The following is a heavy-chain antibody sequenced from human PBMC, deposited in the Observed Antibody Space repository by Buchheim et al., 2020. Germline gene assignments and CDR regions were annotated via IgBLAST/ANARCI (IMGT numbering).Heavy chain of an antibody. V-gene: IGHV1-46*01. D-gene: IGHD2-15*01. CDR1: GYTFTSYY. J-gene: IGHJ6*02. Sequence: QVQLVQSGAEVKKPGASVKVSCKASGYTFTSYYMHWVRQAPGQGLEWMGIINPSGGSTSYAQKFQGRVTMTRDTSTSTVYMELSSLRSEDTAVYYCARDIVVVVEAAAGDYYYYGMDVWGQGTT. CDR3: ARDIVVVVEAAAGDYYYYGMDV. CDR2: INPSGGST.